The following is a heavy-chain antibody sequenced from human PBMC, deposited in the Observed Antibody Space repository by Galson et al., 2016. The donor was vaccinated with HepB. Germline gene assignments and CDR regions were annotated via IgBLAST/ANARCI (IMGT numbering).Heavy chain of an antibody. CDR2: VNTNSGNT. V-gene: IGHV1-8*01. D-gene: IGHD6-19*01. Sequence: SVKVSCKASGYTFTTYDINWARQATGQGLEWMGWVNTNSGNTGYAQKFQGRVTMSRNSSINTAYMELTSLRSEDTAVEYCARGAGIAVADYFYYYAFDVWGQGATVTVSS. J-gene: IGHJ6*02. CDR1: GYTFTTYD. CDR3: ARGAGIAVADYFYYYAFDV.